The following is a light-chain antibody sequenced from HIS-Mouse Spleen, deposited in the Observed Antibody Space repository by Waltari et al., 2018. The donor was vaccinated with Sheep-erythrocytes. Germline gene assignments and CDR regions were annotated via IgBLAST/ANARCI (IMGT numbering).Light chain of an antibody. V-gene: IGLV3-25*03. J-gene: IGLJ2*01. Sequence: SYELTQPPSVSVSPAQTARTPCPGAALPQQHPYWYQQKQGQAPVLVIYKDSERPSGIPERFSGSSSGTTVTLTISGVQAEDEADYYCQSADSSGTYVVFGGGTKLTVL. CDR3: QSADSSGTYVV. CDR1: ALPQQH. CDR2: KDS.